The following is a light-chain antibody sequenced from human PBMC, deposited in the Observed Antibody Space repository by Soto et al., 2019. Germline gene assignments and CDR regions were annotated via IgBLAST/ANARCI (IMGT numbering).Light chain of an antibody. J-gene: IGKJ1*01. CDR3: QQYNNWPRT. CDR2: GAS. CDR1: QSVRSN. V-gene: IGKV3-15*01. Sequence: EIVMTQSPATLSVSPGERATLSCRASQSVRSNLAWYQQKPGQAPRLLIYGASTRATGIPARFSGSGSGTEFTLTISSLQSEDFAVYYCQQYNNWPRTF.